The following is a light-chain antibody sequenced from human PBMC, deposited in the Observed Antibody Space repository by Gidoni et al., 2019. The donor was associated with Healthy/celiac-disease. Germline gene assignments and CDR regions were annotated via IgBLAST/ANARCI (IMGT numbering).Light chain of an antibody. J-gene: IGKJ4*01. CDR1: QSISSY. CDR2: AAS. CDR3: QQSYSTPLT. Sequence: DIQMTQSPSSVGDRVTITCRASQSISSYLNWYQQKPGKAPKLLIYAASSLQSGVPSRFSGSGSGTDFTLPISSLQPEDFATYYFQQSYSTPLTFGGGTKVEIK. V-gene: IGKV1-39*01.